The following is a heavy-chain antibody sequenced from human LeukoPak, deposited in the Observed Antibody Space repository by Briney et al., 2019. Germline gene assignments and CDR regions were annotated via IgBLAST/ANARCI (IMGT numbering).Heavy chain of an antibody. CDR2: IYHSGST. V-gene: IGHV4-30-2*01. CDR3: ARDGYSSGWYFDY. J-gene: IGHJ4*02. CDR1: GGSISSGGYS. Sequence: SQTLSLTCAVSGGSISSGGYSWSWIRQPPGKGLEWIGYIYHSGSTYYNPSLKSRVTMSVDTSKNQFSLKLSSVTAADTAVYYCARDGYSSGWYFDYWGQGTLVTVSS. D-gene: IGHD6-19*01.